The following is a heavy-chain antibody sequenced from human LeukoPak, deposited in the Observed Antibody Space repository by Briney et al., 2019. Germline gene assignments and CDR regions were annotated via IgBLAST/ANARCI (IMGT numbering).Heavy chain of an antibody. CDR2: TYYRSKWYN. CDR1: GDSVSSNSAA. CDR3: AREKMPYTSVATVFDY. Sequence: SQTLSLTCAISGDSVSSNSAAWNWIRQSPSRGLGWLGRTYYRSKWYNDYAVSVKSRITINPDTSKNQFSLQLNSVTPEDTAVYYCAREKMPYTSVATVFDYWGQGTLVTVSS. V-gene: IGHV6-1*01. J-gene: IGHJ4*02. D-gene: IGHD6-19*01.